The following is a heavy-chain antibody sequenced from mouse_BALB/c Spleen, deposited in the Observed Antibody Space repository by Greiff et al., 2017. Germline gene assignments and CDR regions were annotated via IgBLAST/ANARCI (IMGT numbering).Heavy chain of an antibody. CDR3: ARSNYRYEDAMDY. CDR2: ISSGSSTI. V-gene: IGHV5-17*02. D-gene: IGHD2-14*01. CDR1: GFTFSSFG. J-gene: IGHJ4*01. Sequence: EVKLMESGGGLVQPGGSRKLSCAASGFTFSSFGMHWVRQAPEKGLEWVAYISSGSSTIYYADTVKGRFTISRDNPKNTLFLQMTSLRSEDTAMYYCARSNYRYEDAMDYWGQGTSVTVSS.